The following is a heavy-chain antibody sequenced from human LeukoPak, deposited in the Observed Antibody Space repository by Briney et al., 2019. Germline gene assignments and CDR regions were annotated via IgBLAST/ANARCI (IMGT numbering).Heavy chain of an antibody. J-gene: IGHJ5*02. CDR3: ARKYGSAPNWFDP. D-gene: IGHD3-10*01. Sequence: SETLSLTCAVYGGSFSGYYWSWIRQPPGKGLEWIGEINHSGSTNCNPSLKSRVTISVDTSKNQFSLKLSSVTAADTAVYYCARKYGSAPNWFDPWGQGTLVTVSS. CDR1: GGSFSGYY. V-gene: IGHV4-34*01. CDR2: INHSGST.